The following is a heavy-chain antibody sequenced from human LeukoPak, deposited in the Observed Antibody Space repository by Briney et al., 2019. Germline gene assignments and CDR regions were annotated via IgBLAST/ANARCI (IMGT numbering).Heavy chain of an antibody. CDR2: ISAYNGNT. D-gene: IGHD4-17*01. Sequence: EASMKVSCKASGYTFTSYGISWVRQAPGQGLEWMGWISAYNGNTNQAQKLQGRVTMTTDTSTSTAYMELRSLRSDDTAVYFCARGSARAVTTPYYWGQGTLDTVSS. J-gene: IGHJ4*02. CDR1: GYTFTSYG. V-gene: IGHV1-18*01. CDR3: ARGSARAVTTPYY.